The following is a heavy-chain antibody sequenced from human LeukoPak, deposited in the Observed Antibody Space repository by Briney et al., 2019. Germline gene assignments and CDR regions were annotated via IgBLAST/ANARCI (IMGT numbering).Heavy chain of an antibody. D-gene: IGHD2-2*02. CDR3: ARDGHDRYCSSTSCYRGKLDY. CDR1: GFTFSSYA. J-gene: IGHJ4*02. CDR2: ISGSGGST. V-gene: IGHV3-23*01. Sequence: GGSLRLSCAASGFTFSSYAMSWVRQAPGKGLEWVSAISGSGGSTYYADSVKGRFTISRDNSKNMLYLQMNSLRAEDTAVYYCARDGHDRYCSSTSCYRGKLDYWGQGTLVTVSS.